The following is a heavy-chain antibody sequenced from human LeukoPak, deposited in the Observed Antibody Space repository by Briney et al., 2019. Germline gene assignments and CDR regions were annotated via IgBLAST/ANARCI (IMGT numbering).Heavy chain of an antibody. Sequence: GGSLRLSCAASGFTFSSYAMHWVRQAPGKGLEWVAVISYDGSNKYYADSVKGRFTISRDNSKNTLYLQMNSLRAEDTAVYYCARDHRYYDSSGYPLFYYGMDVWGQGTTVTVSS. D-gene: IGHD3-22*01. CDR2: ISYDGSNK. CDR1: GFTFSSYA. V-gene: IGHV3-30-3*01. CDR3: ARDHRYYDSSGYPLFYYGMDV. J-gene: IGHJ6*02.